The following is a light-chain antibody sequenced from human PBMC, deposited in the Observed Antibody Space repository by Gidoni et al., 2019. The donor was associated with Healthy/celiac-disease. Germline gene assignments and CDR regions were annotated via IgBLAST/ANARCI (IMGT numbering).Light chain of an antibody. CDR3: QQSYSTPT. CDR1: QSISSY. CDR2: AES. V-gene: IGKV1-39*01. Sequence: DIQMTQSPSSLSASVGDRVTITCRASQSISSYLNWYQQKPGKAPKLLSYAESSLQSGVPSRFSGRGSGTDFTLTISSLQPEDFATYYCQQSYSTPTFGQGTKVEIK. J-gene: IGKJ1*01.